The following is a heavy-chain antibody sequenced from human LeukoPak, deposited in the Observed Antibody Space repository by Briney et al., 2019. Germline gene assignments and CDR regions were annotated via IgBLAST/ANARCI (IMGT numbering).Heavy chain of an antibody. CDR1: GGSISSYY. V-gene: IGHV4-59*01. D-gene: IGHD6-13*01. CDR3: ARSLAPAAGEN. J-gene: IGHJ4*02. CDR2: IYYSGST. Sequence: SETLSLTCTVSGGSISSYYWSWIRQPPGKGLEWIGYIYYSGSTNYNPSLKSRVTISVDPSKNQFSLKLSSVTAADTAVYYCARSLAPAAGENWGQGTLVTVSS.